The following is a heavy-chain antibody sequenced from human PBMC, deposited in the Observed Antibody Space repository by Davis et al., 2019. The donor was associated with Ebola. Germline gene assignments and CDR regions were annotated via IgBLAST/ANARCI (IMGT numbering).Heavy chain of an antibody. CDR2: ISYDGSNK. CDR1: GFTFSSYG. V-gene: IGHV3-30*03. J-gene: IGHJ4*02. Sequence: GESLKISCAASGFTFSSYGMHWVRQAPGKGLEWVAVISYDGSNKYYADSVKGRFTISRDNSKNTLYLQMNSLRAEDTAVYYCASTKRRYYDILTGYYTQFDYWGQGTLVTVSS. D-gene: IGHD3-9*01. CDR3: ASTKRRYYDILTGYYTQFDY.